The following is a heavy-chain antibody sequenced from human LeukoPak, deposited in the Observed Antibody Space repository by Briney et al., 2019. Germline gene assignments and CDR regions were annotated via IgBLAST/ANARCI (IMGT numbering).Heavy chain of an antibody. CDR3: ARDRGYFDN. J-gene: IGHJ4*02. V-gene: IGHV3-33*01. CDR2: IWFDGSNK. CDR1: GFXFSRSG. Sequence: GGSLRLSCAASGFXFSRSGIHWVRQAPGKGLEWVAIIWFDGSNKYYADSVKGRFTISRDNSKNTLYLQMNSLRAEDTATYYCARDRGYFDNWGQGTLVTVSS.